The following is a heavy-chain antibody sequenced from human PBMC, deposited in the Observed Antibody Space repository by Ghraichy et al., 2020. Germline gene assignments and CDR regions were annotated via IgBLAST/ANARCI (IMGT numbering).Heavy chain of an antibody. CDR2: IIPIFGTA. CDR3: ARGRTEYYYDSSGYYAFDI. V-gene: IGHV1-69*13. CDR1: GGTFSSYA. J-gene: IGHJ3*02. Sequence: SVKVSCKASGGTFSSYAISWVRQAPGQGLEWMGGIIPIFGTANYAQKFQGRVTITADESTSTAYMELSSLRSEDTAVYYCARGRTEYYYDSSGYYAFDIWGQGTMVTVSS. D-gene: IGHD3-22*01.